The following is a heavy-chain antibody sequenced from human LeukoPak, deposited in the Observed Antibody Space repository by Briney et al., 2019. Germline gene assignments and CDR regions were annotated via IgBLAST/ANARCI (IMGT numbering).Heavy chain of an antibody. J-gene: IGHJ5*02. CDR3: IRDFRSADL. CDR2: IYSGGST. CDR1: GFTVSSNY. Sequence: PGGSLRLSCAASGFTVSSNYMSWVRQAPGKGLEWVSVIYSGGSTYYADSVKGRFTISRDNAKNTAYLEMNSLSVEDTATYYCIRDFRSADLWGQGTLVTVTS. V-gene: IGHV3-53*01.